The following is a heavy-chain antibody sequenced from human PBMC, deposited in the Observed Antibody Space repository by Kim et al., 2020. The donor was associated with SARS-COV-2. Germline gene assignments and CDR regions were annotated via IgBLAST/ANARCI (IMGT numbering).Heavy chain of an antibody. CDR3: ASFRVCSGGSCYSVVY. Sequence: SVKGRFTISRDNAKNTLYLQMNSLRAEDTAVYYCASFRVCSGGSCYSVVYWGQGTLVTVSS. D-gene: IGHD2-15*01. J-gene: IGHJ4*02. V-gene: IGHV3-74*01.